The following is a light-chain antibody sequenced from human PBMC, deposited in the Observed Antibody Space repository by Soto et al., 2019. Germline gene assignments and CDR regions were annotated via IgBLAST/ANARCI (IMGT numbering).Light chain of an antibody. Sequence: EIVLTQSPATLSLSPGESATLSCRASQSVGSYLAWYQQKPGQAPRLLIYDASNRATGIPARFSGSGSGTDLTLTICSLEAEDFAVYYCQQRSNWPLTFGGGTKVEIK. CDR2: DAS. V-gene: IGKV3-11*01. J-gene: IGKJ4*01. CDR1: QSVGSY. CDR3: QQRSNWPLT.